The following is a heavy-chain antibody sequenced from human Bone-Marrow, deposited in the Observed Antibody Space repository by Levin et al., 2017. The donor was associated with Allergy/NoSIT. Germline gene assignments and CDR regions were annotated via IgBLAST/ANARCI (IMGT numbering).Heavy chain of an antibody. CDR1: GYTFTGYY. Sequence: ASVKVSCKASGYTFTGYYMHWVRQAPGQGLEWMGWINPNSGATNYAQKFQGRVTMTRDTSISTAYMELSRLRSDDTAVYYCARERGRGWRYFDYWGQGTLVTVSS. CDR3: ARERGRGWRYFDY. V-gene: IGHV1-2*02. D-gene: IGHD6-19*01. J-gene: IGHJ4*02. CDR2: INPNSGAT.